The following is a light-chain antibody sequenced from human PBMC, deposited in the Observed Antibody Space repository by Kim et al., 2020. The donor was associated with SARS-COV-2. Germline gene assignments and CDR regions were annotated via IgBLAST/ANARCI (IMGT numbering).Light chain of an antibody. V-gene: IGLV2-14*03. CDR1: SCGVGGYAY. Sequence: PSLPISCTRPSCGVGGYAYASWYHQPPGKAPNLMIYGVSNRPSGVSNRFSGSKSDNTASLTISGLQAEDEADYYCSSYTTSSSVVFGGGTQLTVL. CDR2: GVS. J-gene: IGLJ2*01. CDR3: SSYTTSSSVV.